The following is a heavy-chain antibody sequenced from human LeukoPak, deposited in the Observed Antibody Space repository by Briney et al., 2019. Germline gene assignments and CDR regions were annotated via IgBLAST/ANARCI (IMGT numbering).Heavy chain of an antibody. CDR3: ASGGVGYGDYNYYFDY. Sequence: PGGSLRLSCAASGFIFSSYWMHWVRQAPGKGLVWVSRINSDGSSTSYADSVKGRFTISRDNAKNTLYLQMNSLRAEDTAVYYCASGGVGYGDYNYYFDYWGQGTLVTVSS. V-gene: IGHV3-74*01. J-gene: IGHJ4*02. D-gene: IGHD4-17*01. CDR1: GFIFSSYW. CDR2: INSDGSST.